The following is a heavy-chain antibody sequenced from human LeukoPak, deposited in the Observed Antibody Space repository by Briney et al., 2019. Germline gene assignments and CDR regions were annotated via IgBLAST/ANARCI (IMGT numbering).Heavy chain of an antibody. CDR1: GFTFSSYA. V-gene: IGHV3-23*01. J-gene: IGHJ4*02. D-gene: IGHD6-19*01. CDR2: ISGSGGST. Sequence: QPGGSLRLSCAASGFTFSSYALSWVRQAPGKGLEWVSAISGSGGSTYYADSVKGRFTISRDNSKNTLYLQMNSLRAEDTAVYYCAKVFSSGWFAIDYWGQGTLVTVSS. CDR3: AKVFSSGWFAIDY.